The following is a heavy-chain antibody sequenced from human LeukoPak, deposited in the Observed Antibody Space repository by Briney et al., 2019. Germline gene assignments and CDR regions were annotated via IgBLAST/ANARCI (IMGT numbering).Heavy chain of an antibody. CDR2: IIPIFGTA. D-gene: IGHD2-2*01. CDR1: GGTFSSYA. V-gene: IGHV1-69*13. J-gene: IGHJ6*02. Sequence: SVKVSCPASGGTFSSYAISWVLQAPGQGLEWMGGIIPIFGTANYAQKFQGRVTITADESTSTAYMELSSLRSEDTAVYYCARVKGGYCSSTSCYEYYYYGMDVWGQGTTVTVSS. CDR3: ARVKGGYCSSTSCYEYYYYGMDV.